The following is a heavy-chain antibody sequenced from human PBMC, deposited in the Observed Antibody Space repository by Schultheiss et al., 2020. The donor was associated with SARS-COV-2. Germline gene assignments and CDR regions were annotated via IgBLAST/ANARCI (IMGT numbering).Heavy chain of an antibody. Sequence: SETLSLTCAVYGGSFSDYYWNWIRQPPGKGLEWIGEINHSGSTNYNPSLKSRVTISVDTSKNQFSLRLSSVTAADTAVYYCASGGRYYDTPLYYGMDVWGQGTTVTVSS. D-gene: IGHD3-22*01. CDR1: GGSFSDYY. CDR2: INHSGST. CDR3: ASGGRYYDTPLYYGMDV. J-gene: IGHJ6*02. V-gene: IGHV4-34*01.